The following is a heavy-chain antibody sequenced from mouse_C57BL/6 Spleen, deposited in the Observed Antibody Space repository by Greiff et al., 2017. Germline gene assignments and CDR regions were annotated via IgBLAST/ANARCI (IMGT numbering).Heavy chain of an antibody. CDR2: IDPSDSYT. J-gene: IGHJ2*01. Sequence: QVQLQQPGAELVRPGTSVELSCKASGYTFTSYWMHWVKQRPGQGLEWIGVIDPSDSYTNYNQKFKGKATLTVDTSSSTAYMQLSSLTSEDSAVYYCALQQGDFDYWGQGTTLTVSS. CDR3: ALQQGDFDY. D-gene: IGHD3-1*01. V-gene: IGHV1-59*01. CDR1: GYTFTSYW.